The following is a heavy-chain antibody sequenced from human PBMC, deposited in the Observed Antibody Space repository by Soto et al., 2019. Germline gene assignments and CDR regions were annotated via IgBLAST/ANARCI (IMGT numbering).Heavy chain of an antibody. Sequence: SETLSLTCTVSGGSISSGGYYWSWIRQHPGKGLEWIGYIYYSGSTYYNPSLKSRVTISVDTSKNQFSPKLSSVTAADTAVYYCARESVVWEPYGVYWGQGTQVTVSS. CDR3: ARESVVWEPYGVY. CDR2: IYYSGST. J-gene: IGHJ4*02. CDR1: GGSISSGGYY. D-gene: IGHD1-26*01. V-gene: IGHV4-31*03.